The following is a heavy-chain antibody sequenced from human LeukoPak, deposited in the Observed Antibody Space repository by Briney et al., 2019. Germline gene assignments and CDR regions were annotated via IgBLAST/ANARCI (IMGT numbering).Heavy chain of an antibody. V-gene: IGHV1-69*05. CDR2: VIPIFGTA. D-gene: IGHD2-15*01. Sequence: SVKVSFKASGGTFSSYAISWVRQAPGQGLEWMGGVIPIFGTANYAQKFQGRVTITTDESTSTSYMELSSLRSEDTAVYYCARRYYCSGGSCYSVIIVGAFDIWGQGTMVTVSS. CDR3: ARRYYCSGGSCYSVIIVGAFDI. J-gene: IGHJ3*02. CDR1: GGTFSSYA.